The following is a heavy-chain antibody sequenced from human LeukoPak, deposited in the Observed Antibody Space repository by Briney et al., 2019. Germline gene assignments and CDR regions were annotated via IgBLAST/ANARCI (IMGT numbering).Heavy chain of an antibody. J-gene: IGHJ3*02. CDR1: GFAFSSYA. D-gene: IGHD2-21*02. Sequence: GGSLRLSCAASGFAFSSYAMHWVRRAPGKGLEWVAVIWYDGSNEYYVDSVKGRFTISRDNSKNTVYLQMNSLRVEDTAVYYCARDSNCGGNCYSGINIFDIWGQGTMVTVSS. V-gene: IGHV3-33*01. CDR2: IWYDGSNE. CDR3: ARDSNCGGNCYSGINIFDI.